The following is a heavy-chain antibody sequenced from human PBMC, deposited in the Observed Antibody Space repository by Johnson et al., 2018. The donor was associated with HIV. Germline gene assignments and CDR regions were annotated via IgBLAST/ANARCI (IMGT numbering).Heavy chain of an antibody. CDR3: TKGKIGGGSYSAPDAFDM. J-gene: IGHJ3*02. V-gene: IGHV3-15*01. CDR1: GFTFSNVW. Sequence: QLVESGGGLVKPGGSLRLSCAASGFTFSNVWMTWVRQAPGKGLEWVGRIKRKIEGETTDYAAPVKGRFTISRDNSKDTLYLRMNSLRAEDTAVYYCTKGKIGGGSYSAPDAFDMWGQGTMVTVAS. CDR2: IKRKIEGETT. D-gene: IGHD1-26*01.